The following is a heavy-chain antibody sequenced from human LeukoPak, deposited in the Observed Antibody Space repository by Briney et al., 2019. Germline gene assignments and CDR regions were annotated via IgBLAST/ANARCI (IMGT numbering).Heavy chain of an antibody. V-gene: IGHV3-21*01. CDR2: ISSSSSYI. Sequence: GGSLRLSRAASGFTFSSYSMNWVRQAPGKGLEWVSSISSSSSYIYYADSVKGRFTISRDNAKNSLYLQMNSLRAEDTAVYYCARGRSPAIDYWGQGTLVTVSS. J-gene: IGHJ4*02. CDR3: ARGRSPAIDY. CDR1: GFTFSSYS.